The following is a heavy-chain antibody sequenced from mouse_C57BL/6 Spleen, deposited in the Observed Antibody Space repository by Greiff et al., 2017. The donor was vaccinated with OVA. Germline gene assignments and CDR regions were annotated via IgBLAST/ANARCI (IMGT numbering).Heavy chain of an antibody. CDR2: IDPETGGT. J-gene: IGHJ3*01. Sequence: QVHVKQSGAELVRPGASVTLSCKASGYTFTDYEMHWVKQTPVHGLEWIGAIDPETGGTAYNQKFKGKAILTADKSSSTAYMELRSLTSEDSAVYYCTREDEAYWGQGTLVTVSA. CDR3: TREDEAY. CDR1: GYTFTDYE. V-gene: IGHV1-15*01.